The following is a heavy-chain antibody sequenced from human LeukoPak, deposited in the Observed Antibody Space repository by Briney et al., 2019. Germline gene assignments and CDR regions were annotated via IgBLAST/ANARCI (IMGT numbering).Heavy chain of an antibody. CDR2: ISYDGSNK. D-gene: IGHD3-3*01. CDR1: GFTFSSYA. J-gene: IGHJ4*02. CDR3: ARDHDFWSGYLYYFDY. V-gene: IGHV3-30-3*01. Sequence: GGSLRLSCAASGFTFSSYAMHWVRQAPGKGLEWVAVISYDGSNKYYADSVKGRFTISRDNSKNTLYLQMNSLRAEDTAVYYCARDHDFWSGYLYYFDYWGQGTLVTVSS.